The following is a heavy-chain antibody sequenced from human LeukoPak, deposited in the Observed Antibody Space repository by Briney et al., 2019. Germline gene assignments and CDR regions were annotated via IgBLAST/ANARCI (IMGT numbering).Heavy chain of an antibody. CDR1: GFTFSSYW. CDR3: ARDPSSSSMGYYFDY. V-gene: IGHV3-7*01. J-gene: IGHJ4*02. Sequence: GGSLRLSCAASGFTFSSYWMSWVRQAPGKGLEWVANIKQDGSEKYYVDSVKGRFTISRDNAKNSLYLQMNSLRAEDTAVYYCARDPSSSSMGYYFDYWGQGTLVTVSS. CDR2: IKQDGSEK. D-gene: IGHD6-6*01.